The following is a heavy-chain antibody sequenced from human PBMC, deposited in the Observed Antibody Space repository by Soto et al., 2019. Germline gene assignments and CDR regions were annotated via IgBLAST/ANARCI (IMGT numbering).Heavy chain of an antibody. CDR1: GFTLSSYA. Sequence: PGGSLRLSXAASGFTLSSYAMHWVRQAPGKGLEWVAVISYDGSNKYYADSVKGRFTISRDNSKNTLYLQMNSLRAEDTAVYYCARDTGLFPRRTFDYWGQGTLVTVSS. CDR3: ARDTGLFPRRTFDY. J-gene: IGHJ4*02. V-gene: IGHV3-30-3*01. D-gene: IGHD3-22*01. CDR2: ISYDGSNK.